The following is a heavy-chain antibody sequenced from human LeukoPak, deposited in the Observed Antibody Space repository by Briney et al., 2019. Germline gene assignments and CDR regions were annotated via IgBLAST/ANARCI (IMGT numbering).Heavy chain of an antibody. CDR3: ARAGSGSMRYFDY. J-gene: IGHJ4*02. CDR2: VYVSGST. D-gene: IGHD1-26*01. CDR1: GDSITSGSYY. V-gene: IGHV4-61*02. Sequence: TSETLSLTCTVSGDSITSGSYYWSWIRQPAGKGLEWIGRVYVSGSTDYNTSLKSRVAVSLDSSKNQFSLKLSSVTAADTAVYYCARAGSGSMRYFDYWGQGILVSVSS.